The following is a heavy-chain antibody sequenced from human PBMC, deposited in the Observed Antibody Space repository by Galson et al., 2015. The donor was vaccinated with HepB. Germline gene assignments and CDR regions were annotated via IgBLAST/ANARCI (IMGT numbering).Heavy chain of an antibody. CDR2: VYYSGYT. Sequence: ETLSLTCTVSGGSINEYYWSWIRQSPGKGLEWIGYVYYSGYTKYNPSLESRVTISVDTSKNQFSLKLRSVTAADTAVYYCARHESESKTYAADNWGQGTLVTVSS. CDR1: GGSINEYY. CDR3: ARHESESKTYAADN. J-gene: IGHJ4*02. V-gene: IGHV4-59*08. D-gene: IGHD2-2*01.